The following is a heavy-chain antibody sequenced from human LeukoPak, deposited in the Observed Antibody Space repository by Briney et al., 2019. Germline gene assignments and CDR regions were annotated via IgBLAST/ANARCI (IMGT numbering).Heavy chain of an antibody. Sequence: PSETLSLTCAVYGGSFSGYYWSWIRQPPGKGLEWIGEINHSGSTNYNPSLKSRVTISVDTSKNQFSLKLSSVTAADTAVYYCARRRRYCSSTSCSNFDYWGQGTLVTVSS. CDR3: ARRRRYCSSTSCSNFDY. J-gene: IGHJ4*02. CDR1: GGSFSGYY. V-gene: IGHV4-34*01. D-gene: IGHD2-2*01. CDR2: INHSGST.